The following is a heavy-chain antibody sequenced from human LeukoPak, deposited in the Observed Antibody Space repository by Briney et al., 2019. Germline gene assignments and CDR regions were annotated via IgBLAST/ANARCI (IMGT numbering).Heavy chain of an antibody. V-gene: IGHV3-53*01. J-gene: IGHJ4*02. CDR2: IYSGGST. CDR1: GFTVSSNY. CDR3: ARVGFGPYYDILTGYRDY. D-gene: IGHD3-9*01. Sequence: PGGSLRLSCAASGFTVSSNYMGWVRQAPGKGLEWVSVIYSGGSTYYADSVKGRFTISRDNSKNTLYLQMNSLRAEDTAVYYCARVGFGPYYDILTGYRDYWGQGTLVTVSS.